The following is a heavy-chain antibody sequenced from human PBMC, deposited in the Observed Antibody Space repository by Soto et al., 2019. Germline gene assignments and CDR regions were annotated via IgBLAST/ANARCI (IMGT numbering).Heavy chain of an antibody. V-gene: IGHV3-23*01. J-gene: IGHJ5*02. D-gene: IGHD2-2*01. Sequence: PGGSLRLSCAVSGFTFSSYAMSWVRQAPGKGLEWVSTISGSGGITYSADSVKGRFTISRDNSQNMVYLQMNSLRADDTALYYCAKSRGSSPTSCYDHWGRGTLVTVSS. CDR2: ISGSGGIT. CDR1: GFTFSSYA. CDR3: AKSRGSSPTSCYDH.